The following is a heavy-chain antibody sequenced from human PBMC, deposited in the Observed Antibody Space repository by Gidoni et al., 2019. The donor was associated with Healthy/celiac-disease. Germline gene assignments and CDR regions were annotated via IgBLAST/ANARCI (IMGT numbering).Heavy chain of an antibody. D-gene: IGHD3-22*01. CDR2: INHSGST. CDR3: ARRASSSGSYYFDY. V-gene: IGHV4-34*01. Sequence: QVQLQQWGAGLLKPSETLSLPCAVYGGSFSGYYWSWIRQPPGKGLEWIGEINHSGSTNYNPSLKSRVTISVDTSKNQFSLKLSSVTAADTAVYYCARRASSSGSYYFDYWGQGTLVTVSS. CDR1: GGSFSGYY. J-gene: IGHJ4*02.